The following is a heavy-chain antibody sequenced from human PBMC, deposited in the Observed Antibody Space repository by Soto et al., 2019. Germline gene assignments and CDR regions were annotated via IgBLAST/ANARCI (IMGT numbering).Heavy chain of an antibody. CDR3: ARDGVTFRITSLPNDAFDI. CDR2: INPSGGST. V-gene: IGHV1-46*01. CDR1: GYTFTSYY. J-gene: IGHJ3*02. Sequence: ASVKVSCKASGYTFTSYYMHWVRQAPGQGLEWMGIINPSGGSTSYAQKFQGRVTMTRDTSTSTVYMELSSLRSEDTAVYYCARDGVTFRITSLPNDAFDIWGQGTMVTVSS. D-gene: IGHD2-21*02.